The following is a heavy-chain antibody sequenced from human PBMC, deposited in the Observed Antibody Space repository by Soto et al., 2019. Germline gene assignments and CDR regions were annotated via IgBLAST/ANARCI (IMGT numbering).Heavy chain of an antibody. Sequence: GGSLRLSCAASGFTFGSHGMQWVRQAPGKGLEWVALISYDGSNKYYVDSVRGRFTISRDNSKNTLYLQMSSLRAEDTAVYYCAKDYRYWGQGTLVTVSS. V-gene: IGHV3-30*18. CDR3: AKDYRY. D-gene: IGHD3-16*02. J-gene: IGHJ4*02. CDR2: ISYDGSNK. CDR1: GFTFGSHG.